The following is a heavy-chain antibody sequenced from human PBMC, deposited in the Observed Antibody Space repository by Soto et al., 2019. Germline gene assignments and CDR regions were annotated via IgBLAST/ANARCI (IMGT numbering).Heavy chain of an antibody. J-gene: IGHJ5*02. CDR1: GFTFGDYY. CDR3: ARDFGTGDRIDP. Sequence: AGGSLRLSCAASGFTFGDYYMSWIRQAPGKGLEWVSYISSGSRYTPYADSVKRRFTISRDNAKNSLYLQMSSLRVEDSAIYYCARDFGTGDRIDPWGQGT. CDR2: ISSGSRYT. V-gene: IGHV3-11*06. D-gene: IGHD7-27*01.